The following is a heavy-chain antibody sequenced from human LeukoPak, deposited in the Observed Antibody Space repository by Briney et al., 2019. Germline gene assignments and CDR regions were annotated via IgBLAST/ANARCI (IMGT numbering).Heavy chain of an antibody. D-gene: IGHD1-26*01. Sequence: SGGSLRLSCKASGFSFSSYGMHWVRQAPGKGLEWVAFIRYDGSDKYYADSVKGRFTISRDNSNNILYLQLNSLRPEDTAVFYCAKDVVGTSTAAYWGQGALVTVSS. CDR3: AKDVVGTSTAAY. J-gene: IGHJ4*02. CDR1: GFSFSSYG. V-gene: IGHV3-30*02. CDR2: IRYDGSDK.